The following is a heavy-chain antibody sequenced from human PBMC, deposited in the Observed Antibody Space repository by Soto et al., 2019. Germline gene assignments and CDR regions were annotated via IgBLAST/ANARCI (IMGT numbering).Heavy chain of an antibody. V-gene: IGHV3-33*01. CDR1: GFTFSSYG. J-gene: IGHJ6*02. Sequence: ESGGGVVQPGRSLRLSCEASGFTFSSYGMHWVRQAPGKGLEWVAVIWSDGSTKYYADSVKGRFTISRDISNTLYLQMNNLRAEDTALYYCARDLRRGYGMDVWGQGTTVTVSS. CDR3: ARDLRRGYGMDV. CDR2: IWSDGSTK.